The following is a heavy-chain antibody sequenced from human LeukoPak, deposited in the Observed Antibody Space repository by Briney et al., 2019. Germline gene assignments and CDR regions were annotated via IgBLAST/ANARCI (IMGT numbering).Heavy chain of an antibody. CDR2: ISRSGTET. D-gene: IGHD4-23*01. CDR1: GFTFSSYA. Sequence: GGSLRLSCAASGFTFSSYAMSWVRQAPGKGLEWVSVISRSGTETYHADSVRGRFTISRDNAKNTLYLQMNSLRAEDTAVYYCAKKSPDSSGNPAYDWGQGTLVTVSS. J-gene: IGHJ4*02. V-gene: IGHV3-23*01. CDR3: AKKSPDSSGNPAYD.